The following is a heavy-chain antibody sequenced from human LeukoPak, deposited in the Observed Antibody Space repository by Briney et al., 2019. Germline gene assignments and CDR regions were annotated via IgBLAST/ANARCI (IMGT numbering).Heavy chain of an antibody. CDR3: ARSRDGYKRFDS. CDR1: GGSISSSN. D-gene: IGHD5-24*01. V-gene: IGHV3-23*01. Sequence: ETLSLTCAVSGGSISSSNWWSWVRQAPGKGLEWVSVISGSGDTTYYADSVKGRFTISRDNSKNTLYLQMNSLRAEDTAVYFCARSRDGYKRFDSWGQGTLVTVSS. CDR2: ISGSGDTT. J-gene: IGHJ4*02.